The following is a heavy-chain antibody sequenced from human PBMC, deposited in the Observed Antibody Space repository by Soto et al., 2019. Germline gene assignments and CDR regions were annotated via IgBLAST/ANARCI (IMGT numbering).Heavy chain of an antibody. V-gene: IGHV5-51*01. Sequence: GESLKISCEASGYDFSKHWIAWVRQMPGKGLECMGIIHPSDSDTRYSPSFQGQVTISVDKSARTAYLQWSSLKASDTAMYYCARRNYFDYWGQGTLVTVSP. CDR2: IHPSDSDT. CDR3: ARRNYFDY. CDR1: GYDFSKHW. J-gene: IGHJ4*02.